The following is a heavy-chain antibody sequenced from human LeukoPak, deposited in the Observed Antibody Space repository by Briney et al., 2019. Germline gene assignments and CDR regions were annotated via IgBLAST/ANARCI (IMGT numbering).Heavy chain of an antibody. CDR3: AREWGGIAARLIDY. D-gene: IGHD6-6*01. CDR2: INPSGGST. CDR1: GYTFTSYY. V-gene: IGHV1-46*01. Sequence: ASVKVSCKASGYTFTSYYMHWVRLAPGQGLEWMGIINPSGGSTSYAQKFQGRVTMTRDTSTSRVYMELSSLRSEDAALSYWAREWGGIAARLIDYWGQGSLVTVSS. J-gene: IGHJ4*02.